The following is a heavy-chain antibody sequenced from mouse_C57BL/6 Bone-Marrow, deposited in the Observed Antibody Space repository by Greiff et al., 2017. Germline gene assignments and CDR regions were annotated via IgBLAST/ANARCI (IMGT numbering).Heavy chain of an antibody. V-gene: IGHV5-17*01. Sequence: EVMLVESGGGLVKPGGSLKLSCAASGFTFSDYGMHWVRQAPEKGLEWVAYISSGSSTTYYADTVKGRFTITRDNAKNTLFLQMTSLRSEDTAMYYCARRYDYDCFAYWGQGTLVTVSA. CDR3: ARRYDYDCFAY. J-gene: IGHJ3*01. CDR1: GFTFSDYG. D-gene: IGHD2-4*01. CDR2: ISSGSSTT.